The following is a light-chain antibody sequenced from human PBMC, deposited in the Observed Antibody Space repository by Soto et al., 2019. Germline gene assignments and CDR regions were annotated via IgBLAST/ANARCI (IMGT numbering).Light chain of an antibody. CDR2: DAS. V-gene: IGKV1-39*01. CDR3: QQSYTTPPWT. J-gene: IGKJ1*01. CDR1: QSISNY. Sequence: DIQMTQSPSSLSASVGDRVTITCRASQSISNYLNWYQQKPGKAPKVLIYDASSLQGGVPSRFSDSGSGTDFTLTISSLQPEDFATYYCQQSYTTPPWTFGQGTKVDIK.